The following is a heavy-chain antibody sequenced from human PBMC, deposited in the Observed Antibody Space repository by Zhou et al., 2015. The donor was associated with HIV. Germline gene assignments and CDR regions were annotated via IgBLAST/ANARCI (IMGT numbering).Heavy chain of an antibody. J-gene: IGHJ3*02. V-gene: IGHV3-33*06. CDR2: MWHDGYNA. Sequence: QVHLAESGGGVVQPGGSLRLSCAASGFTFSNYGINWVRQGPGKGLEWVAIMWHDGYNAYYADSVRGRFTVSRDNSKNTVYLQMNSLRSEDTGVYFCAKARLTMMPGVQSAFDTWGQGTMVTVSS. CDR3: AKARLTMMPGVQSAFDT. D-gene: IGHD3-10*01. CDR1: GFTFSNYG.